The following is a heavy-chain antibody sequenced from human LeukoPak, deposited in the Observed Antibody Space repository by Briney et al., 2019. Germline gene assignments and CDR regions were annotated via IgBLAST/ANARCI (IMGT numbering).Heavy chain of an antibody. D-gene: IGHD1-26*01. CDR3: AKAVGGSYSPGMYYFDY. CDR1: GFTFSSYA. J-gene: IGHJ4*02. V-gene: IGHV3-23*01. Sequence: GGSLRLSCAASGFTFSSYAMSWVRQAPGKGLEWVSFISPSGDRTSNADSVEGRFTISRDNTRNTLYLQMNSLRAEDTAVYYCAKAVGGSYSPGMYYFDYWGQGTLVTVSS. CDR2: ISPSGDRT.